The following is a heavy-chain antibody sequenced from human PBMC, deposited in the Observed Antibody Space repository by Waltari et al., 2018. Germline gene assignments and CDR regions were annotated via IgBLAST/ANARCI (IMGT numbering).Heavy chain of an antibody. V-gene: IGHV4-38-2*01. Sequence: QVQLQESGPGLVKPSETLSLTCAVSGYSISSGYYWGWIRQPPGKGLEWIGSIYHSGRTYYNPSLKSRVTISVDTSKNQFSLKLSSVTAADTAVYYCANLAYCGGDCYPGGFQHWGQGTLVIVSS. CDR3: ANLAYCGGDCYPGGFQH. CDR2: IYHSGRT. CDR1: GYSISSGYY. D-gene: IGHD2-21*02. J-gene: IGHJ1*01.